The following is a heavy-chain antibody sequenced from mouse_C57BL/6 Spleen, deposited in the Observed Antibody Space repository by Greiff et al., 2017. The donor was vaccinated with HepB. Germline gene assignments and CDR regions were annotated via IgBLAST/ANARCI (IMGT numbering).Heavy chain of an antibody. Sequence: EVQLQQSGGGLVQPGGSMKLSCVASGFTFSNYWMNWVRQSPEKGLEWVAQIRLKSDNYATHYAESVKGRFTISRDDSKSSVYLQMNNLRAEDTGIYYCTAAYYDGYYDYAMDYWGQGTSVTVSS. J-gene: IGHJ4*01. V-gene: IGHV6-3*01. D-gene: IGHD2-3*01. CDR3: TAAYYDGYYDYAMDY. CDR2: IRLKSDNYAT. CDR1: GFTFSNYW.